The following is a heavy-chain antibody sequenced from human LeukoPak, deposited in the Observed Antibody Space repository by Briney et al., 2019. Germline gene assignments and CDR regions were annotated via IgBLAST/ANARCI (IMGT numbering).Heavy chain of an antibody. D-gene: IGHD1-7*01. Sequence: SETLSLTCTVSGGSISSSSYYWGWIRQPPGKGLEWIGSIYSSGSTYYNPSLKSRVTISVDTSKNQFSLKLSSVTAADTAVYYCARVGYELHYYYYYMDVWGKGTTVTVSS. V-gene: IGHV4-39*07. J-gene: IGHJ6*03. CDR3: ARVGYELHYYYYYMDV. CDR2: IYSSGST. CDR1: GGSISSSSYY.